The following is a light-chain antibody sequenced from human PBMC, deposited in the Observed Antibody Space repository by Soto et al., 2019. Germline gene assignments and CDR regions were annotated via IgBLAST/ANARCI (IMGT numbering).Light chain of an antibody. CDR3: AAWDDSLNGRV. V-gene: IGLV1-44*01. CDR1: HSNIGRNS. CDR2: SSN. Sequence: QSVLTQPPSASGTPGQRVTIPGSGTHSNIGRNSVNWYLQLPGTAPRLLIFSSNQRPLGVPDRFSGSRSGTSASLAITGLRSEDDAYSDCAAWDDSLNGRVFGGGTKLTVL. J-gene: IGLJ3*02.